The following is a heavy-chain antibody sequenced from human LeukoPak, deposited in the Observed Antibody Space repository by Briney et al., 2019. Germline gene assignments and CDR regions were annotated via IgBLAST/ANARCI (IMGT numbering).Heavy chain of an antibody. Sequence: SETLSLTCTVSGGSISSYYWSWIRQPPGKGLEWIGYIYYSGSTNYNPSLKSRVTISVDTSKYQFSLKLSSVTAADTAVYYCARGASDIVVVPAPFDIWGQGTMVTVSS. V-gene: IGHV4-59*01. CDR2: IYYSGST. CDR1: GGSISSYY. CDR3: ARGASDIVVVPAPFDI. D-gene: IGHD2-2*01. J-gene: IGHJ3*02.